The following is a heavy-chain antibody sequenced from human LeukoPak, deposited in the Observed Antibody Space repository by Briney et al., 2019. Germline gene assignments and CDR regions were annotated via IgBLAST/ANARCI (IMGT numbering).Heavy chain of an antibody. V-gene: IGHV4-34*01. CDR1: GGSFSGYY. D-gene: IGHD4-17*01. CDR3: ARGRVYGDFMYYFDY. Sequence: SGTLSLTCAVYGGSFSGYYWSWIRQPPGKGLEWIGEINHSGSTNYNPSLKSRVTISVDTSKNQFSLKLSSVTAADTAVYYCARGRVYGDFMYYFDYWGQGTLVTVSS. J-gene: IGHJ4*02. CDR2: INHSGST.